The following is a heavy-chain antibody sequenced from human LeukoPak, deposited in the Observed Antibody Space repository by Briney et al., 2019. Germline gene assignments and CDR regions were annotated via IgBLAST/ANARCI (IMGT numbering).Heavy chain of an antibody. Sequence: QSGGSLRLSCAASGFNLTKYGMHWVRQAPGKGLEWLAFMREDRSSEKLGDSVKGRFSISRDNSKNTVYLEMNSLTTEDTAVYYCAKDQLFWSHYYYYMDVWGQGTTVTVSS. J-gene: IGHJ6*03. CDR3: AKDQLFWSHYYYYMDV. V-gene: IGHV3-30*02. CDR1: GFNLTKYG. D-gene: IGHD3-3*01. CDR2: MREDRSSE.